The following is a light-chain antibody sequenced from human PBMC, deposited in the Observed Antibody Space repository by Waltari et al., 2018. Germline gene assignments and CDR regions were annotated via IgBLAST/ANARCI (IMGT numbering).Light chain of an antibody. CDR3: QQRYSTPPWT. Sequence: DIQLTQSPSSLSASVGDRVTITCRASQSISSYLNWYQQKPGKAPKLLIYAASSLQSGAPSRFSGSGSGTDFTLTSSSLPPEDFATYYCQQRYSTPPWTVGQGTKVEIK. V-gene: IGKV1-39*01. CDR2: AAS. J-gene: IGKJ1*01. CDR1: QSISSY.